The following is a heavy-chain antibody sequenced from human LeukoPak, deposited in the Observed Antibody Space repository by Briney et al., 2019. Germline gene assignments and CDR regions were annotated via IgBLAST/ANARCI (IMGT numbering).Heavy chain of an antibody. D-gene: IGHD3-3*01. Sequence: GGSLRLSCAASGFSFTNYWMSWVRQAPGKGLEWVAYIRYDGSDKHYGDSVKGRFTISRDDSKNTLYLQMSSLRAEDTAVYYCAKDWDYNFWSNYDHWGQGILVTVSS. CDR1: GFSFTNYW. CDR2: IRYDGSDK. V-gene: IGHV3-30*02. CDR3: AKDWDYNFWSNYDH. J-gene: IGHJ4*02.